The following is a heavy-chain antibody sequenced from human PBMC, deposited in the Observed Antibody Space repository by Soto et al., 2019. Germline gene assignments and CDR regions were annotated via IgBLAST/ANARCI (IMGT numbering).Heavy chain of an antibody. V-gene: IGHV1-2*04. Sequence: ASVKVSCKASGYTFTGYYMHWVRQAPGQGLEWMGWINPNSGGTNYAQKFQGWVTMTRDTSISTAYMELSRLRSDDTAVYYCARSRNRGYSYGRSSYYYGMDVWGQGTTATVSS. D-gene: IGHD5-18*01. J-gene: IGHJ6*02. CDR3: ARSRNRGYSYGRSSYYYGMDV. CDR1: GYTFTGYY. CDR2: INPNSGGT.